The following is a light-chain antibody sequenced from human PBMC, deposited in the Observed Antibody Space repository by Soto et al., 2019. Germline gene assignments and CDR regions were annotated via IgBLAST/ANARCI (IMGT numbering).Light chain of an antibody. Sequence: QSVLTQPPSASGTPGQRVTISCSGSSSNIGSNYVYWYQQLPGTAPKLLIYRNNQRPSGVPDRFSGSKSGTSVSLAISGLRSEDEADYYCAAWDDSLSGRVFGTGTQLTVL. V-gene: IGLV1-47*01. J-gene: IGLJ1*01. CDR2: RNN. CDR1: SSNIGSNY. CDR3: AAWDDSLSGRV.